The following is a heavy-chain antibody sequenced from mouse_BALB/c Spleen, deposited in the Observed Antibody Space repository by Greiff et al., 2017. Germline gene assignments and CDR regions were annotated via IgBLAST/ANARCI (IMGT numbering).Heavy chain of an antibody. CDR3: ARDGD. Sequence: QVQLQQPGAELVKPGASVKLSCKASGYTFTSYWMHWVKQRPGQGLEWIGEINPSNGRTNYNEKFKSKATLTVDKSSSTAYMQLSSLTSEDSAVYYCARDGDWGQGTTLTVSS. J-gene: IGHJ2*01. V-gene: IGHV1S81*02. CDR1: GYTFTSYW. D-gene: IGHD1-2*01. CDR2: INPSNGRT.